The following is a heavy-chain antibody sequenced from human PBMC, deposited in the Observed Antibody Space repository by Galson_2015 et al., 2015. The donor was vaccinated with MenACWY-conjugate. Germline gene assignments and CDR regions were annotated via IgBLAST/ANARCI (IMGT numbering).Heavy chain of an antibody. CDR2: MYYSETP. V-gene: IGHV4-59*01. D-gene: IGHD1-26*01. J-gene: IGHJ5*02. CDR1: IRNYY. CDR3: ASGGTHTRRFLQWIDP. Sequence: IRNYYWSWIRQPPGKALEWIGYMYYSETPRYNPSLKSRVTISIDTSRDQFSLKLSSVTAADTAVYYCASGGTHTRRFLQWIDPWGQGSLVTVSS.